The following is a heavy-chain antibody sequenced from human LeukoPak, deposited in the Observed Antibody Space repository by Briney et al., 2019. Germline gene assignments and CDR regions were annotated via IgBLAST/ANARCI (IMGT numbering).Heavy chain of an antibody. D-gene: IGHD6-13*01. CDR2: ISGSGGST. V-gene: IGHV3-23*01. CDR3: AKAGGGYSSSWYSNPGY. J-gene: IGHJ4*02. Sequence: GGSLRLSCAASGFTFSSYAMSWVRQAPGKGLEWVSAISGSGGSTYYADSVKGRFTISRDNSKNTLYLQMNSLRAEDTAVYYCAKAGGGYSSSWYSNPGYWGQGTLVTVSS. CDR1: GFTFSSYA.